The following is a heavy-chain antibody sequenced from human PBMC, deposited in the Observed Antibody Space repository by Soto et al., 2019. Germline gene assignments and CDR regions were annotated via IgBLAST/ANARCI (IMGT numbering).Heavy chain of an antibody. CDR2: IYYSGSI. V-gene: IGHV4-59*11. CDR1: GGSIRSHY. Sequence: PSETLSLTCTVSGGSIRSHYWGWIRQPPGKGLEWIGYIYYSGSINYSPSLKSRVSISVDTSQNQVSLKVHSVTAADTAVYYCARLGGYYQAFDSWGQGTLVTVSS. CDR3: ARLGGYYQAFDS. D-gene: IGHD3-22*01. J-gene: IGHJ4*02.